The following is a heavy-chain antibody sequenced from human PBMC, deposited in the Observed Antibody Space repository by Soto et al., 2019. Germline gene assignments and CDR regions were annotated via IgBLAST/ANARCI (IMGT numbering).Heavy chain of an antibody. D-gene: IGHD2-15*01. CDR3: AKGGDIVVVVAGDAFVI. Sequence: HPGGSLRLSCAASGFTFSSYGMHWVRQAPGKGLEWVAVISYDGSNKYYADSVKGRFTISRDNSKNTRYLQMNSLRAEDPAVYYLAKGGDIVVVVAGDAFVIWGQGTMVTVSS. V-gene: IGHV3-30*18. J-gene: IGHJ3*02. CDR2: ISYDGSNK. CDR1: GFTFSSYG.